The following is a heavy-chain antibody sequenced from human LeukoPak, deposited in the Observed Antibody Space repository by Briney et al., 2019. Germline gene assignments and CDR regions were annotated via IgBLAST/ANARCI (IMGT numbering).Heavy chain of an antibody. J-gene: IGHJ3*02. CDR1: GLTFSSYW. CDR2: IYDDGATT. D-gene: IGHD1-26*01. CDR3: ATEDSGSNWRAFDI. V-gene: IGHV3-74*01. Sequence: GGPLRLSCAASGLTFSSYWMHWVRQAPGKGLVWVSRIYDDGATTSYADSVKGRFTISRDNAKNTLYLQMTSLSADDTAVYYCATEDSGSNWRAFDIWGQGTAVTVSS.